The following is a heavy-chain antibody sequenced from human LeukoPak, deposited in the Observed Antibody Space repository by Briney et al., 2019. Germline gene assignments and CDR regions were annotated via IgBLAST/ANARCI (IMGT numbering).Heavy chain of an antibody. V-gene: IGHV4-30-2*01. D-gene: IGHD3-3*01. CDR3: ARLNDFWSGFMGLGYFDS. Sequence: SETLSLTCAVSGGSISSGGYSWSWIRQPPGKGLEWIGYIYHSGSTYYNPSLKSRVTISVDRSKNQFSLKLSSVTAADTAVYYCARLNDFWSGFMGLGYFDSWGQGTLVTVSS. CDR1: GGSISSGGYS. J-gene: IGHJ4*02. CDR2: IYHSGST.